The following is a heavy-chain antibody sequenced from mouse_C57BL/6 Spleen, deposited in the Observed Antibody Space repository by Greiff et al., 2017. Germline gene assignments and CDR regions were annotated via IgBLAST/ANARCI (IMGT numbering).Heavy chain of an antibody. Sequence: VQGVESGPELVKPGASVKISCKASGYAFSSSWMNWVKQRPGKGLEWIGRIYPGDGDTNYNGKFKGKATLTADKSSSTAYMQLSSLTSEDSAVYFCANYYGSSSPWFAYWGQGTLVTVSA. J-gene: IGHJ3*01. CDR2: IYPGDGDT. CDR1: GYAFSSSW. D-gene: IGHD1-1*01. V-gene: IGHV1-82*01. CDR3: ANYYGSSSPWFAY.